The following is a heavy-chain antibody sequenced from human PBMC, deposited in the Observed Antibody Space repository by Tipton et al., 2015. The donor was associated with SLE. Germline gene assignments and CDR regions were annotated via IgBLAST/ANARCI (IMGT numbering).Heavy chain of an antibody. J-gene: IGHJ3*02. CDR2: IYYTGNT. CDR3: ARRDSRLSGSVTFRAFDI. D-gene: IGHD1-26*01. CDR1: GGSFSANY. Sequence: TLSLTCALYGGSFSANYWTWIRQPPGKGLEWIGEIYYTGNTNYNPSFNSRVTISVDTSKSQFSLNLRSVTAADTAVYYCARRDSRLSGSVTFRAFDIWGQGTMVTVSS. V-gene: IGHV4-34*01.